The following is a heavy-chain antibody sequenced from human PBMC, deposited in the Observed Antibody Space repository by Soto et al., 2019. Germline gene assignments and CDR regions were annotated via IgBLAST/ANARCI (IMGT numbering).Heavy chain of an antibody. CDR3: ARAFGYYYYFDY. CDR2: INAGNGNT. J-gene: IGHJ4*02. V-gene: IGHV1-3*01. CDR1: GYTFTSYA. D-gene: IGHD3-3*01. Sequence: VASVKVSCKASGYTFTSYAMHWVRQAPGQRLEWMGWINAGNGNTKYSQKFQGRVTITRDTSASTAYMELSSLRSEDTAVYYCARAFGYYYYFDYWGQGTLVTVSS.